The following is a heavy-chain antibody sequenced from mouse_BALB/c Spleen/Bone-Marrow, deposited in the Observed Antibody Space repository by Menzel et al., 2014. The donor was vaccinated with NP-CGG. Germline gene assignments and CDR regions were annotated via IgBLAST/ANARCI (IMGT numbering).Heavy chain of an antibody. CDR1: GYSFTGYS. CDR3: ARRERGNIGY. V-gene: IGHV1-20*02. Sequence: VQLQQSGLELVKRVASMKISCNSSGYSFTGYSMNWVKQSHGKNLDWIGLINPYNGGTTYIQKFKGKATLTVDNSSSTAYMEHISQAAEDSTIYFCARRERGNIGYWGEGTTLTITS. CDR2: INPYNGGT. J-gene: IGHJ2*01.